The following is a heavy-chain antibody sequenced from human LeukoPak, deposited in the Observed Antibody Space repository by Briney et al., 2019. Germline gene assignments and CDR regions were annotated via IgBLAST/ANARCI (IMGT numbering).Heavy chain of an antibody. Sequence: GGSLRLSCAASGFTFDDYAMHWVRQAPGKGLEWVSLISWDGGSTYYADSVKGRFTISRDNSKNSLYLQMNSLRADDTALYYCAKDGYSSGWYYMDVWGKGTTVTVSS. V-gene: IGHV3-43D*03. CDR2: ISWDGGST. CDR3: AKDGYSSGWYYMDV. CDR1: GFTFDDYA. D-gene: IGHD6-19*01. J-gene: IGHJ6*03.